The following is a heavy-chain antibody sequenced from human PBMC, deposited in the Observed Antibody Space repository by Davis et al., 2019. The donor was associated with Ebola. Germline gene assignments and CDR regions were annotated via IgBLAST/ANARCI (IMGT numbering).Heavy chain of an antibody. J-gene: IGHJ4*02. Sequence: ASVKVSCKTSEYTFSRYIIHWVRQAPGQRLEWMGWINAGIGTTKYSQKFQGRVTFSRDTSASTVHMDLSSLRSDDTAVYYCATISGSYRFDYWGQGTLVTVSS. CDR2: INAGIGTT. D-gene: IGHD1-26*01. CDR1: EYTFSRYI. CDR3: ATISGSYRFDY. V-gene: IGHV1-3*01.